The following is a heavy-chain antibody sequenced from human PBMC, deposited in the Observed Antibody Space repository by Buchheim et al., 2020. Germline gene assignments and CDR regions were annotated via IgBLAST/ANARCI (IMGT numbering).Heavy chain of an antibody. D-gene: IGHD4-11*01. Sequence: EVQLVESGGVLVQPGGSLRLSCAASGFMFSTYWMSWVRQAPGKELEWVANIKQDGSEKIYVDSVQGRFTISRDNAKNSLDLQMNSLRVEDTGVYFCGRASSTVRAYYYGMDVWGQGTT. V-gene: IGHV3-7*04. J-gene: IGHJ6*02. CDR1: GFMFSTYW. CDR3: GRASSTVRAYYYGMDV. CDR2: IKQDGSEK.